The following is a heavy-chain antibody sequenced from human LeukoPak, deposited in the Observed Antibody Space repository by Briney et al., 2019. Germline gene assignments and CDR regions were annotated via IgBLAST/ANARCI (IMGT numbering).Heavy chain of an antibody. D-gene: IGHD3-3*01. CDR3: ARGYYDFWSGYYSDYYYYMDV. CDR1: GFTFSSYT. CDR2: ISTSSSYI. J-gene: IGHJ6*03. Sequence: GGSLRLSCAASGFTFSSYTMNWVRQAPGKGLEWVSFISTSSSYIYYADSVKGRFTISRDNAKNSLYLQMNSLRAEDTAVYYCARGYYDFWSGYYSDYYYYMDVWGKGTTVTVSS. V-gene: IGHV3-21*01.